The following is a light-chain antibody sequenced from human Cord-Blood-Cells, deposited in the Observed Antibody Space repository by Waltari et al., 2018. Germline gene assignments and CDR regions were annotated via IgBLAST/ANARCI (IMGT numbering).Light chain of an antibody. Sequence: TQSPGTLSLSPGERATPSCRASQSVSSSYLAWYQQKPGQAPRLLIDGASSSATRIPDRVSGSGSGTDFTLTISRLEPEDFAVYYCQQYGSSRSITFGQGTRLEIK. CDR1: QSVSSSY. J-gene: IGKJ5*01. CDR2: GAS. CDR3: QQYGSSRSIT. V-gene: IGKV3-20*01.